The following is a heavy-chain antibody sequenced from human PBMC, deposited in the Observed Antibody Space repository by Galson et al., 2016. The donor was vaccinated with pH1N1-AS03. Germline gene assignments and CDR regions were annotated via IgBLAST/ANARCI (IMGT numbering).Heavy chain of an antibody. CDR1: GFTFNTYA. V-gene: IGHV3-23*01. CDR3: ARQRTGTTRGAAFDR. J-gene: IGHJ3*02. CDR2: FSGRGDKT. D-gene: IGHD1-7*01. Sequence: SLRLSCAASGFTFNTYAMNWVRQASGKGLEWVSSFSGRGDKTYYAASVKGRFTASRDNSNNTLYLQMNSLRAGDTAVYYCARQRTGTTRGAAFDRWGQGTMVTVSS.